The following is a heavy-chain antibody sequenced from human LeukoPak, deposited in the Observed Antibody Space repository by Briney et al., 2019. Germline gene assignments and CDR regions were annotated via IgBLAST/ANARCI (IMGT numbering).Heavy chain of an antibody. D-gene: IGHD3-22*01. J-gene: IGHJ4*02. CDR3: ARDSRLMIVVVITTGEGYFDY. CDR1: GYSISSGYY. CDR2: IYHSGST. Sequence: KPSETLSLTCTVSGYSISSGYYWGWTRQPPGKGLEWIGSIYHSGSTYYNPSLKSRVTISVDTSKNQFSLKLSSVTAADTAVYYCARDSRLMIVVVITTGEGYFDYWGQGTLVTVSS. V-gene: IGHV4-38-2*02.